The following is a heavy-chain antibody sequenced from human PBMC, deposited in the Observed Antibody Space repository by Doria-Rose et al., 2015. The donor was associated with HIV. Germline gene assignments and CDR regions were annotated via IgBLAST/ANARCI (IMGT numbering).Heavy chain of an antibody. CDR3: ARDLGIQLWLGY. Sequence: PSGTLSLTCAVSGGSISSSNWWSWVRQPPGKGLEWIGQIYHSGNTNCNPSPKSRVTISADKSKNQFSLKLTSVTAADTAVYYCARDLGIQLWLGYWGQGTLVTVSS. D-gene: IGHD5-18*01. CDR2: IYHSGNT. CDR1: GGSISSSNW. J-gene: IGHJ4*02. V-gene: IGHV4-4*02.